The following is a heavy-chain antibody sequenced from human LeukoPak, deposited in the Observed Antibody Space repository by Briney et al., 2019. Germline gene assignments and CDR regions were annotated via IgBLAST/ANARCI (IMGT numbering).Heavy chain of an antibody. D-gene: IGHD6-13*01. J-gene: IGHJ5*02. CDR3: ADQQLALWGNWFDP. V-gene: IGHV4-34*01. CDR1: GGSFSGYY. Sequence: SETLSLTCAVYGGSFSGYYWSWIRHPPGKGLEWIGEINHSGSTNYNPSLKSRVTISVDTSKNQFSLKLSSVTAADTAVYYCADQQLALWGNWFDPWGQGTLVTVSS. CDR2: INHSGST.